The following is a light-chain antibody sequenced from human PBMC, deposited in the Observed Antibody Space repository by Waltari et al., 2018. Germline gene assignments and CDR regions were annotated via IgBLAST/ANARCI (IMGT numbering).Light chain of an antibody. CDR1: QSVSSSY. J-gene: IGKJ2*02. V-gene: IGKV3-20*01. CDR3: QQYGSSLPWT. CDR2: GAS. Sequence: EIVLTQSPGTLSLSPGDRATLSCRASQSVSSSYLAWYQQKPGQAPRLLIYGASSRATGIPDRFSGSGSGTDFTLTISRLEPEDFAVYYCQQYGSSLPWTFGQGTKLEIK.